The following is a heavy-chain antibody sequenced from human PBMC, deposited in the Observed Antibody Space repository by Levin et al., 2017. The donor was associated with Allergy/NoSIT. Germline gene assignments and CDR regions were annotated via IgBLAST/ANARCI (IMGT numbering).Heavy chain of an antibody. CDR2: INPSGGST. Sequence: GESLKISCKASGYTFTSYYMHWVRQAPGQGLEWMGIINPSGGSTSYAQKFQGRVTMTRDTSTSTVYMELSSLRSEDTAVYYCARGRFTDCSSTSCLDFDYWGQGTLVTVSS. D-gene: IGHD2-2*01. V-gene: IGHV1-46*01. J-gene: IGHJ4*02. CDR3: ARGRFTDCSSTSCLDFDY. CDR1: GYTFTSYY.